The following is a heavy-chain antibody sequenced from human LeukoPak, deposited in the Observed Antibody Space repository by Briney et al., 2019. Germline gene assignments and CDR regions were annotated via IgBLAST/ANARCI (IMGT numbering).Heavy chain of an antibody. CDR3: AKDQGGYSYGWGVFDY. CDR2: ISYDGSNK. V-gene: IGHV3-30*18. J-gene: IGHJ4*02. D-gene: IGHD5-18*01. Sequence: PGGSLRLSCAASGFTFSSYGMHWVRPAPGKGLEWVAVISYDGSNKYYADSVKGRFTISRDNSKNTLYLQMNSLRAEDTAVYYCAKDQGGYSYGWGVFDYWGQGTLVTVSS. CDR1: GFTFSSYG.